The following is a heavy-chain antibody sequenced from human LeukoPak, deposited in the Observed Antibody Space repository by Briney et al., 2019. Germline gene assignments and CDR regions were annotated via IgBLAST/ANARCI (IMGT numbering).Heavy chain of an antibody. CDR2: TYSGGTT. V-gene: IGHV3-53*01. CDR3: ARGIFPSGSYYHGLYFDY. D-gene: IGHD3-10*01. J-gene: IGHJ4*02. CDR1: GFTVSSNY. Sequence: PGGSLRLSCAASGFTVSSNYMSWVRQAPGKGLEWVSVTYSGGTTYYAGSVKGRFTISRDNSKNTLFLQMNSLRAEDTAVYYCARGIFPSGSYYHGLYFDYWGQGALVTVSP.